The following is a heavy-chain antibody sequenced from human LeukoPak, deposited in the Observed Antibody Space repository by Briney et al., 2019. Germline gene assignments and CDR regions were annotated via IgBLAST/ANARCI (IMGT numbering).Heavy chain of an antibody. CDR1: GFTFSSYW. J-gene: IGHJ4*02. CDR3: ARIRAGEYFDY. Sequence: GWSLRLSFAASGFTFSSYWLHWVGQAPGKGLVCVSHINSDGTSTTYADSVKGRFTISRDNAKNTLYLQMNSLRAEDTAVYYCARIRAGEYFDYWGQGTLVTVSS. D-gene: IGHD3-10*01. CDR2: INSDGTST. V-gene: IGHV3-74*01.